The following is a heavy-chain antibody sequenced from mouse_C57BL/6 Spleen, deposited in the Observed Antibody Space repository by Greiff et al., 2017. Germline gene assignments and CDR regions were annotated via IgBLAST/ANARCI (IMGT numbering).Heavy chain of an antibody. Sequence: QVQLQQSGAELVRPATSVKMSCKASGYTFTNYWIGWAKQRPGHGLEWIGDIYPGGGYTNYNEKFKGKATLTADKSSSTADMQISSLTSEDSAIYYCARGDYYGSSPFDYWGQGTTLTVSS. CDR2: IYPGGGYT. V-gene: IGHV1-63*01. D-gene: IGHD1-1*01. CDR1: GYTFTNYW. J-gene: IGHJ2*01. CDR3: ARGDYYGSSPFDY.